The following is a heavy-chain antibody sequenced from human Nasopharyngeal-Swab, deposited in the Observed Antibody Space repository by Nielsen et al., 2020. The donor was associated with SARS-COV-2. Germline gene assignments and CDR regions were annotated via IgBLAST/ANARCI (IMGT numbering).Heavy chain of an antibody. V-gene: IGHV4-34*01. CDR2: INPTGET. Sequence: WIRQPPGKGLVWIGQINPTGETNYNPSLGSRVSISLDSSRRQLSLKLSSVTPADTAVYFCARGRDGATSYSNYHMDVWGKGAAVTVSS. J-gene: IGHJ6*03. CDR3: ARGRDGATSYSNYHMDV. D-gene: IGHD4/OR15-4a*01.